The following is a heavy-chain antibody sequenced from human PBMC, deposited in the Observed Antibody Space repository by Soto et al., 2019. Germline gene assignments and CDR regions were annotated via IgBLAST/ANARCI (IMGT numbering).Heavy chain of an antibody. V-gene: IGHV4-39*01. Sequence: ETRSLTCTVSGGSISSSSFHWGWIRQPPGKGLEWIGSIYYSGSTYYSPSLKSRVTISVDTSKNQFSLKLSSVTAADTAVYYCARHGHEDSSGYINWFDPWGQGTLVTVSS. J-gene: IGHJ5*02. CDR2: IYYSGST. D-gene: IGHD3-22*01. CDR3: ARHGHEDSSGYINWFDP. CDR1: GGSISSSSFH.